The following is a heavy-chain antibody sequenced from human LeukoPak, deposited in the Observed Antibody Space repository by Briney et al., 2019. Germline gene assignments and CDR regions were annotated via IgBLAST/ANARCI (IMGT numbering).Heavy chain of an antibody. CDR3: ARDPYYYDRSGGFDP. Sequence: TLSLTCPVSGGSINSGGYYWSWIRQHPGKGLEWIGYIHYSGSTYYNPSLKSRVTISVDTSKNQFSLKLSSVTAADTAVYFCARDPYYYDRSGGFDPWGQGTLVTVSS. CDR2: IHYSGST. V-gene: IGHV4-31*03. J-gene: IGHJ5*02. D-gene: IGHD3-22*01. CDR1: GGSINSGGYY.